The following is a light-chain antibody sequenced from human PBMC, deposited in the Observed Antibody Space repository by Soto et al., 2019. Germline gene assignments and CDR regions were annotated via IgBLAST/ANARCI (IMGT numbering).Light chain of an antibody. J-gene: IGKJ1*01. Sequence: DIQMTQSPSTLSASVGDRVTITCRASQSISSWLAWYQQKPGTAPKLLICSAFSLQSGVPSRCSGSGSGTDFTLTIRSLKPEDFATYYCKQSYSTPPTFGQGTKVDIK. CDR3: KQSYSTPPT. CDR2: SAF. V-gene: IGKV1-39*01. CDR1: QSISSW.